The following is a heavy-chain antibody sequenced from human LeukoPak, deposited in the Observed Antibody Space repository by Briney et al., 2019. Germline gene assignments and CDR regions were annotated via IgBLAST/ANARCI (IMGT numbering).Heavy chain of an antibody. Sequence: ASVKVSCKASGYTFTSYDINWVRQATGQGLEWMGWMNPNSGNTGYAQKFQGRVTITRNTTISPAYMELSSLRSEDTAVYYCARGKRVRGYERPGNYYYYYYMDVWGKGTTVTVSS. J-gene: IGHJ6*03. V-gene: IGHV1-8*03. D-gene: IGHD5-12*01. CDR2: MNPNSGNT. CDR1: GYTFTSYD. CDR3: ARGKRVRGYERPGNYYYYYYMDV.